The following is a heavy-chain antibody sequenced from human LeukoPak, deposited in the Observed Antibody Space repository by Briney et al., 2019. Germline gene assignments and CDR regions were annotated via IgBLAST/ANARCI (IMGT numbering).Heavy chain of an antibody. CDR3: ARDHDFAFDN. J-gene: IGHJ4*02. D-gene: IGHD2-21*02. CDR1: GFTFSTYP. Sequence: GGSLRLSCAASGFTFSTYPMNWVRQAPGKGLEWISHIRDSGTTDYADSVKGRFTISRDNAKNSLYLQLSSLRAEDTAVYYCARDHDFAFDNWGQGTQVTVSS. CDR2: IRDSGTT. V-gene: IGHV3-69-1*01.